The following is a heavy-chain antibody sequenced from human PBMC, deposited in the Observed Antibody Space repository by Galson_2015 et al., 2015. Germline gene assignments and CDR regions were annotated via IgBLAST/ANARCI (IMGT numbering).Heavy chain of an antibody. V-gene: IGHV3-23*01. CDR1: GFTFSSYA. CDR2: ISGNGGST. Sequence: SLRLSCAASGFTFSSYAMSWVRQAPGKGLEWVSAISGNGGSTYYADSVKGRFTISRDNSKNTLSLQMNSLRVEDTAVYYCARAPQPSYSNYYFDYWGPGTLVTVSS. CDR3: ARAPQPSYSNYYFDY. J-gene: IGHJ4*02. D-gene: IGHD4-11*01.